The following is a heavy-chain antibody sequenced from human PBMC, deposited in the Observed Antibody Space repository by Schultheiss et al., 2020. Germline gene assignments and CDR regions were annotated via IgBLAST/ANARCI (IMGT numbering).Heavy chain of an antibody. CDR3: ARQTDSCHDY. D-gene: IGHD2-2*01. CDR1: GFTLSGSH. J-gene: IGHJ4*02. CDR2: IRRKTDDYAT. Sequence: GGSLRLSCAASGFTLSGSHMHWVRQASGKGLEWVGHIRRKTDDYATAYAASVKGRFTISRDDSENMVYLQMHSLQTEDSAVYFCARQTDSCHDYWGQGTLVNVSA. V-gene: IGHV3-73*01.